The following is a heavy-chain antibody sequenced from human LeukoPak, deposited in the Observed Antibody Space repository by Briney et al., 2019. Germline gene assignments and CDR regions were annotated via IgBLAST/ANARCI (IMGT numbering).Heavy chain of an antibody. CDR3: ATSSHSGWQAGVDY. Sequence: PGGSLRLSCAASGFTFDDYGMGWVRQPPGKGLEWVSGINWSGASTGYVDSVKGRFTISRDNAKNSLYLQMNSLRAGDTALYYCATSSHSGWQAGVDYWGQGTLVTLSS. D-gene: IGHD6-19*01. V-gene: IGHV3-20*04. CDR1: GFTFDDYG. CDR2: INWSGAST. J-gene: IGHJ4*02.